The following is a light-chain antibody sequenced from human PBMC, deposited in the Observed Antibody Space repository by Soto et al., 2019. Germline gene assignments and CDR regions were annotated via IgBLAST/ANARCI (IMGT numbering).Light chain of an antibody. Sequence: QSALTQPASVSGSPGQSITISCTGTSSDVGSYNYVSWYQQYPGKAPKLMIYDVSNRPSGVSYRFSGSKSGNTASLTISGLHAEDEADYYCNSYTTSSTNVVFRGGTKLTVL. CDR2: DVS. CDR3: NSYTTSSTNVV. V-gene: IGLV2-14*01. J-gene: IGLJ2*01. CDR1: SSDVGSYNY.